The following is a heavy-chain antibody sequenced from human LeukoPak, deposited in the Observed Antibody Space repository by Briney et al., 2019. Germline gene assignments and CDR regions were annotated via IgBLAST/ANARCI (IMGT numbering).Heavy chain of an antibody. J-gene: IGHJ5*02. CDR2: IYHSGST. Sequence: SETLSLTCTVSGYSISSGYYWGWIRQPPGKGLEWIGSIYHSGSTYYNPSLKSRVTISVDTSKNQFSLKLSSVTAADTAVYYCARVPGYSSSWYWFDPWGQGTLVTVSS. CDR3: ARVPGYSSSWYWFDP. CDR1: GYSISSGYY. D-gene: IGHD6-13*01. V-gene: IGHV4-38-2*02.